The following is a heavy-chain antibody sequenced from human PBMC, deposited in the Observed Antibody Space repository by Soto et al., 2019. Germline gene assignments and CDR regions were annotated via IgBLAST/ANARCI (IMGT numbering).Heavy chain of an antibody. V-gene: IGHV4-4*02. J-gene: IGHJ4*02. Sequence: QVQLQESGPGLVKPSGTLSLACAVSGGSISTNNWWSWVRQPPGKGLEWIGEIYHSGRPNYNPSLKSRVNISIDKSKNQFSLKLTSLTAADTAVYYCARGEAVFGSSWDHLGHWGQGTLVTVSS. CDR3: ARGEAVFGSSWDHLGH. CDR2: IYHSGRP. CDR1: GGSISTNNW. D-gene: IGHD6-13*01.